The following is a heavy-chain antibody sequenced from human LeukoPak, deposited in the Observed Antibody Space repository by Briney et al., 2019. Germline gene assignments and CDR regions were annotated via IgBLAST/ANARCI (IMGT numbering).Heavy chain of an antibody. V-gene: IGHV3-48*01. J-gene: IGHJ4*02. CDR2: ISSSSSTI. CDR1: GFTFSSYS. D-gene: IGHD1-26*01. CDR3: AKLREWELPDLFDY. Sequence: GGSLRLSCAASGFTFSSYSMNWVRQAPGKGLEWVSYISSSSSTIYYADSVKGRFTISRDNAKNSLYLQMNSLRAEDTAVYYCAKLREWELPDLFDYWGQGTLVTVSS.